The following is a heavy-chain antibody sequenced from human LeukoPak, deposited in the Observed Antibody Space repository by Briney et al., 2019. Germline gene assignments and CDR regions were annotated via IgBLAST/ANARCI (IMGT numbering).Heavy chain of an antibody. Sequence: ASVKVSCKASGYTFTSYYMHWVRQAPGQGLEWMGWISAYNGNTNYAQKLQGRVTMTTDTSTSTAYMELRSLRSDDTAVYYCARVGYSSSPGSPVDYWGQGTLVTVSS. J-gene: IGHJ4*02. V-gene: IGHV1-18*04. CDR2: ISAYNGNT. CDR3: ARVGYSSSPGSPVDY. CDR1: GYTFTSYY. D-gene: IGHD6-13*01.